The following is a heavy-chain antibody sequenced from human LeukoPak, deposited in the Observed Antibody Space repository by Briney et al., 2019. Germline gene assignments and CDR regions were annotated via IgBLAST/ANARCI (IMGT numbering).Heavy chain of an antibody. J-gene: IGHJ3*02. CDR2: ISSSSSYI. CDR3: AKEEELGRWADAFDI. V-gene: IGHV3-21*04. CDR1: GFTFSSYS. D-gene: IGHD7-27*01. Sequence: GGSLRLSCAASGFTFSSYSMNWVRQAPGKGLEWVSSISSSSSYIYYADSVKGRFTISRDNAKNSLYLQMNSLRAEDTAVYYCAKEEELGRWADAFDIWGQGTMVTVSS.